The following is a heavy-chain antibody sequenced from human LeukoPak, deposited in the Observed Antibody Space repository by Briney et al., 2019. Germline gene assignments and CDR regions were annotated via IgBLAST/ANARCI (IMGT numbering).Heavy chain of an antibody. D-gene: IGHD6-13*01. J-gene: IGHJ6*03. V-gene: IGHV3-21*06. CDR1: GFTFSSYS. Sequence: GGSLRLSCAASGFTFSSYSMDWVRQAPGKGLEWVSTITSGSIDIYYADSVKGRFTISRDNAKNSLYLQMNSLRAEDTAVYYCARDLAARSYYYMDVWGKGTTVTVSS. CDR2: ITSGSIDI. CDR3: ARDLAARSYYYMDV.